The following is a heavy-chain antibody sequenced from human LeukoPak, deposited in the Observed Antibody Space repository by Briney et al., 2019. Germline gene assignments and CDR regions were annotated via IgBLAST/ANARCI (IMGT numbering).Heavy chain of an antibody. D-gene: IGHD6-13*01. J-gene: IGHJ6*03. CDR1: GFTFGDYA. CDR2: ISWNSGSI. V-gene: IGHV3-9*01. Sequence: PVGSLRLSCADSGFTFGDYAMHWLRQAPGKGLEWVSGISWNSGSIGYADSVKGRFTISRDNAKNTLYLQMNSLRAEDTALDYCAESIAAAGTYYYYYMDVWGKGTTVTVSS. CDR3: AESIAAAGTYYYYYMDV.